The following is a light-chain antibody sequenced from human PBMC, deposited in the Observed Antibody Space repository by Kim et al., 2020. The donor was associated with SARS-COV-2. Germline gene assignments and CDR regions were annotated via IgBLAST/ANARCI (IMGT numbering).Light chain of an antibody. Sequence: HSALTQPASVSGSPGQSITISCTGTSSDVGGYNYVSWYQQHPNKAPKLMIYDVSNRPSGVSNRFSGSKSGNTASLTISGLQAEDEADYYCSSYTSSSTLDVVFGGGTKVTVL. J-gene: IGLJ2*01. CDR3: SSYTSSSTLDVV. V-gene: IGLV2-14*03. CDR1: SSDVGGYNY. CDR2: DVS.